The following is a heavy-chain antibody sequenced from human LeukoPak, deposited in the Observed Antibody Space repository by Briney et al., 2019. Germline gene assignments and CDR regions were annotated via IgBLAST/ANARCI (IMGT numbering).Heavy chain of an antibody. CDR3: ARALADGGHYGGDY. CDR1: GGSISSSSYY. J-gene: IGHJ4*02. D-gene: IGHD2-15*01. CDR2: IYYSGST. V-gene: IGHV4-39*01. Sequence: PSETLSLTCTVSGGSISSSSYYWGWIRQPPGKGLEWIGSIYYSGSTYYNPSLKSRVTISVDTSKNQFSLKLSSVTAADTAVYYCARALADGGHYGGDYWGQGTLVTVSS.